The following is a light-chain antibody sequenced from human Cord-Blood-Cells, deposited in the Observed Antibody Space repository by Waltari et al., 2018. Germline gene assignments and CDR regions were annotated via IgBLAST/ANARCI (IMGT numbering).Light chain of an antibody. CDR3: QQSYSTPYT. CDR2: AAS. V-gene: IGKV1-39*01. Sequence: DIQMTQSPFSLSASVGDRVTITCLASKSISSYFNWYLQQPGKAPKRLIYAASSLQSGVPSRFSGSGSGTDFTLTISSLQPEDFATYYCQQSYSTPYTFGQGTKLEIK. CDR1: KSISSY. J-gene: IGKJ2*01.